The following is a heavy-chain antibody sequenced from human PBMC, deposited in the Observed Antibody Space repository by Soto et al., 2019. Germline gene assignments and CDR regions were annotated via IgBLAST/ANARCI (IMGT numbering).Heavy chain of an antibody. CDR1: GFTFSTYA. D-gene: IGHD3-3*01. CDR2: IWYDGSNK. CDR3: ARMGRTYYDFWSGYLPPPYYYYYGMDV. V-gene: IGHV3-33*08. J-gene: IGHJ6*02. Sequence: GGSLRLSCVASGFTFSTYAMDWVRQAPGKGLEWVAVIWYDGSNKYYADSVKGRFTISRDNSKNTLYLQMNSLRAEDTAVYYCARMGRTYYDFWSGYLPPPYYYYYGMDVWGQGTTVTVSS.